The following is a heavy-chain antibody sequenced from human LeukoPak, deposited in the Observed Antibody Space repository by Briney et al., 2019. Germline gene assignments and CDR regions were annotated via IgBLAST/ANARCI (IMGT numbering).Heavy chain of an antibody. CDR3: ARGWFGELVGYMDV. CDR1: GFTFSSYE. J-gene: IGHJ6*03. D-gene: IGHD3-10*01. Sequence: PGGSLRLSCAASGFTFSSYEMNWVRQAPGKGLEWVSYISSSGGTIYYADSVKGRFTISRDNAKNSLYLQMNSLRAEDTAVYYCARGWFGELVGYMDVWGKGTTVTISS. V-gene: IGHV3-48*03. CDR2: ISSSGGTI.